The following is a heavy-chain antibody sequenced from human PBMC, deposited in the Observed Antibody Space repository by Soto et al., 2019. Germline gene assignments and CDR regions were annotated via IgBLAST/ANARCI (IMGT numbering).Heavy chain of an antibody. CDR2: IYYTGST. CDR3: AKYRRTEEEGFTLDS. CDR1: GDSIKHYY. J-gene: IGHJ4*02. Sequence: PSETLSLTCTVSGDSIKHYYWSWIRQPPGKRLEWIGYIYYTGSTTYNPSLESRVTMSVDTSKKQFSLKLSSVNAADTAVYYCAKYRRTEEEGFTLDSWGRGTLVTVSS. D-gene: IGHD2-2*01. V-gene: IGHV4-59*01.